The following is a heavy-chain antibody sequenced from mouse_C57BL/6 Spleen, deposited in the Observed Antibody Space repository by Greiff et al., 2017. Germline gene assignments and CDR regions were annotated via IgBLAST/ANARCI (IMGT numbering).Heavy chain of an antibody. J-gene: IGHJ2*01. CDR3: TRDEVNWDYFDY. Sequence: EVMLVESGEGLVKPGGSLKLSCAASGFTFSSYAMSWVRQTPEKRLEWVAYISSGGDYIYYADTVKGRFTISRDNARNTLYLQMSSLKSEDTAMYYCTRDEVNWDYFDYWGQGTTLTVSS. CDR1: GFTFSSYA. CDR2: ISSGGDYI. V-gene: IGHV5-9-1*02. D-gene: IGHD4-1*01.